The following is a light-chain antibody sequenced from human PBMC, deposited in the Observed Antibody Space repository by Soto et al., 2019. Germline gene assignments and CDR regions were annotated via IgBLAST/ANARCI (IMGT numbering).Light chain of an antibody. CDR1: QSVSNN. Sequence: ILMTQSPATLSVSPGERATLSCRASQSVSNNLAWYQQKPGQAPRLLIYDASPRATGIPARFSGSGSGTEFTLTISGLQSEDFAVYYGQQYNNWPPWTFGQGTKVEI. V-gene: IGKV3-15*01. CDR3: QQYNNWPPWT. CDR2: DAS. J-gene: IGKJ1*01.